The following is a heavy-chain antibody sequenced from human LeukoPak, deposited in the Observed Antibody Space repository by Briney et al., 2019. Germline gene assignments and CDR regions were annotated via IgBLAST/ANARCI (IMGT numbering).Heavy chain of an antibody. CDR2: INHSGGST. V-gene: IGHV1-46*01. D-gene: IGHD5-18*01. CDR1: GYTFTSYY. J-gene: IGHJ4*02. CDR3: ARLGYSYGYYFDY. Sequence: ASVKVSCKASGYTFTSYYMHWVRQAPGQGREWMGIINHSGGSTSYAQKFQGRVTMTRDMSTSTVYMELSSLRSEDTAVYYCARLGYSYGYYFDYWGQGTLVTVSS.